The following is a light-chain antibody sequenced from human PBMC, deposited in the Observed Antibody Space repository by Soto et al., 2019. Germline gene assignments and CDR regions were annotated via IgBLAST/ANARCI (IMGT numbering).Light chain of an antibody. CDR2: DAS. Sequence: EIVLTQSPGTLSLSPGERVALSCRASQSVGAFLAWYQQKPGQAPRLLIYDASNRATGIPAKFSGSGSGKDFTLTISRLEPEDFAVYYCQQRYTWPLTFGGGTKLEIK. CDR1: QSVGAF. V-gene: IGKV3-11*01. CDR3: QQRYTWPLT. J-gene: IGKJ4*01.